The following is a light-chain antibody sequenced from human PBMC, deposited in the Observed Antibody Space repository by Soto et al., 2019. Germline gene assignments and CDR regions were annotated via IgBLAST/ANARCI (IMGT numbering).Light chain of an antibody. V-gene: IGLV2-14*03. CDR3: SSYTISSTVV. Sequence: QSALTQPASVSGSPGQSITISCTGTSNDIGTSNFVSWYQHHPGKAPKLMIYDVSNRPSGVSDRFSGSKSGNTASLTISGLQAEDEADYYSSSYTISSTVVFGGGTKLTVL. CDR2: DVS. J-gene: IGLJ2*01. CDR1: SNDIGTSNF.